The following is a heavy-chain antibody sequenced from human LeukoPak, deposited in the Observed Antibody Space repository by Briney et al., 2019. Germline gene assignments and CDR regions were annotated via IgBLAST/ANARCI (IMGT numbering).Heavy chain of an antibody. D-gene: IGHD3-22*01. CDR1: GGSISSNNW. CDR2: IYHSGNT. V-gene: IGHV4-4*02. CDR3: ARGRWLLPYLDY. Sequence: SETLSLTCVASGGSISSNNWWAWVRQPPGKGLEWIGEIYHSGNTNYNPSLKSRVTISVDTSKNQFSLKLSSVTAADTAVYYCARGRWLLPYLDYWGQGTLVTVSS. J-gene: IGHJ4*02.